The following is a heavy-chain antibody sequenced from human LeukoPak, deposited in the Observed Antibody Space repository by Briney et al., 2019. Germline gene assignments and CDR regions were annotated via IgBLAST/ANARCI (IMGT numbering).Heavy chain of an antibody. Sequence: PGGSLRLSCAASVFTFSTYVMSWVRQAPGKGLEWVGRIKSKTDGGTTDYAAPVKGRFTISRDDSKNTLYLQMNSLKTEDTAVYYCTTDSSGWYEDYFDYWGQGTLVTVSS. V-gene: IGHV3-15*01. CDR1: VFTFSTYV. CDR2: IKSKTDGGTT. D-gene: IGHD6-19*01. J-gene: IGHJ4*02. CDR3: TTDSSGWYEDYFDY.